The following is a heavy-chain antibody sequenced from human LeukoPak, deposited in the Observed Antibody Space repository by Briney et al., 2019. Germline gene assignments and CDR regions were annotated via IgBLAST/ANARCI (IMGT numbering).Heavy chain of an antibody. CDR3: AGALEVGYTSY. J-gene: IGHJ4*02. D-gene: IGHD5-18*01. CDR1: GFTFNSYS. Sequence: GGSLRLSCAASGFTFNSYSMNWVRQAPGKGLEWVSSISSSSSYIYYADSVKGRFTISRDNAKNSLYLQMNSLRAEDTAVYYCAGALEVGYTSYWGQGTLVTVSS. V-gene: IGHV3-21*01. CDR2: ISSSSSYI.